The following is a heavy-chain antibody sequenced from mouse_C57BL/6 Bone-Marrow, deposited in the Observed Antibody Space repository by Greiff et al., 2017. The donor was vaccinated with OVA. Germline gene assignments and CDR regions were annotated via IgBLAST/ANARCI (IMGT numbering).Heavy chain of an antibody. CDR2: ISDGGSYT. J-gene: IGHJ4*01. D-gene: IGHD2-3*01. CDR3: ARDLDGYYVDAMDY. CDR1: GFTFSSYA. V-gene: IGHV5-4*01. Sequence: DVKLQESGGGLVKPGGSLKLSCAASGFTFSSYAMSWVRQTPEKRLEWVATISDGGSYTYYPDNVKGRFTISRDNAKNNLYLQMSHLKSEDTAMYYCARDLDGYYVDAMDYWGQGTSVTVSS.